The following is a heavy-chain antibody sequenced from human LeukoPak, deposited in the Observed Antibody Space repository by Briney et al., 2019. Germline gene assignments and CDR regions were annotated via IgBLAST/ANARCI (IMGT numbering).Heavy chain of an antibody. Sequence: PSETLSLTCTVSGGSLSSYYWSWIRQPAGKGLEWIGRIYTSGSTNYNPSLKSRVTISVDKSKNQFSLKLSSVTAADTAVYYCATDSSGYQSYWGQGTLVTVSS. CDR1: GGSLSSYY. V-gene: IGHV4-4*07. J-gene: IGHJ4*02. D-gene: IGHD3-22*01. CDR3: ATDSSGYQSY. CDR2: IYTSGST.